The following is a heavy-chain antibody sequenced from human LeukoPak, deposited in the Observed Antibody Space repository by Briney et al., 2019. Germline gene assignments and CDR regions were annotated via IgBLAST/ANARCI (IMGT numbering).Heavy chain of an antibody. CDR2: INPYSGGT. Sequence: ASVKVSCKASGYVFTDYYIHWVRQAPGQGLEWMGWINPYSGGTNYAQKFRGRVTMTRDTSISTAYVDLSRLTSDDTAVYYCARSQYSSGWYGGYYYYYMDVWGKGTTVTVSS. CDR1: GYVFTDYY. D-gene: IGHD6-19*01. J-gene: IGHJ6*03. CDR3: ARSQYSSGWYGGYYYYYMDV. V-gene: IGHV1-2*02.